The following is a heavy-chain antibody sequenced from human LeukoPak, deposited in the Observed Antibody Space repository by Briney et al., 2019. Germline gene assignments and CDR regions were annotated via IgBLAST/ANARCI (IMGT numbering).Heavy chain of an antibody. D-gene: IGHD2-21*02. V-gene: IGHV1-18*04. J-gene: IGHJ5*02. CDR1: GYTFTSYG. CDR3: ARDPTPTMYGDNNWFDP. Sequence: ASVELSCKASGYTFTSYGINWVRQAPGQGLEWMAWISVYTNYTNYAQKFQDRVTMTTDTSTSTAYMELRSLRSDDTAVYYCARDPTPTMYGDNNWFDPWGQGTLVIVSS. CDR2: ISVYTNYT.